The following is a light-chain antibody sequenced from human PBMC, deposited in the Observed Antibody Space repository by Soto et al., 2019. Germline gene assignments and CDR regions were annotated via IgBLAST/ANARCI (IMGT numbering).Light chain of an antibody. CDR1: QTVRSSQ. CDR3: QQYSSSLRT. CDR2: GAS. J-gene: IGKJ1*01. Sequence: EIVLTQSPGTLSLSPGEGATLSCRASQTVRSSQLAWYQQKPGQAPRLLIYGASSRATGIPDRFSGSGSGTDFTLTISRLEPEDFAVYYCQQYSSSLRTFGQGTKVEIK. V-gene: IGKV3-20*01.